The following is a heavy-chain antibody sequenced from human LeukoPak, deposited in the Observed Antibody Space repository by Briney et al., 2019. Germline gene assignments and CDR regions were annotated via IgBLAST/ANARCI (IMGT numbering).Heavy chain of an antibody. CDR2: IDHSGST. V-gene: IGHV4-34*01. Sequence: PSETLSLTCAVYGGSFSGYYWSWIRQPPGKGLEWIGEIDHSGSTNYNPSLKSRVTISVDTSKNQFSLKLSSVTAADTAVYYCARGAEQWLVLAPQRNWFDPWGQGTLVTVSS. J-gene: IGHJ5*02. D-gene: IGHD6-19*01. CDR3: ARGAEQWLVLAPQRNWFDP. CDR1: GGSFSGYY.